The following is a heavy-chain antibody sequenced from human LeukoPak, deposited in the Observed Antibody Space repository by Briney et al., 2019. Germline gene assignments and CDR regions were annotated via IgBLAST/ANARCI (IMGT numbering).Heavy chain of an antibody. D-gene: IGHD3-3*01. CDR2: IKQDGSEK. Sequence: PGGSLRLSCAASGFIFSNYGTHWVRQAPGKGLEWVANIKQDGSEKYYVDSVKGRFTISRDNAKNSLYLQMNSLRAEDTAVYYCAREHNDFWSGYFDYWGQGTLVTVSS. CDR3: AREHNDFWSGYFDY. J-gene: IGHJ4*02. CDR1: GFIFSNYG. V-gene: IGHV3-7*01.